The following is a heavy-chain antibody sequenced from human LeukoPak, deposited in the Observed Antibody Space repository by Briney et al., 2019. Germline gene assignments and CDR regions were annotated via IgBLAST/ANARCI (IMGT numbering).Heavy chain of an antibody. D-gene: IGHD5-24*01. CDR2: ISGSSSAI. CDR3: VRDRTLGVRDGFILA. CDR1: GFTFSAYN. V-gene: IGHV3-48*01. Sequence: GGSLRLSCAASGFTFSAYNMIWVRQAPGKGLEWLSCISGSSSAIYYADSVQGRFTISRDNAKSSLSLQMSSLRVEDTAVYYCVRDRTLGVRDGFILAWGQGTLVTVSS. J-gene: IGHJ5*02.